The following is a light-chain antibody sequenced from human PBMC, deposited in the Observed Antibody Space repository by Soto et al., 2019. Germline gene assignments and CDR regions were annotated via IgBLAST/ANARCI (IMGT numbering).Light chain of an antibody. CDR3: QTWGTGIVV. Sequence: QLVLTQSPSASASLGASVKLTCTLSRGHSSYAIAWHQQQPEKGPRYLMKLNSDGSHSKGDGIPDRFSDSSSGAERYLTISSLQSEDEADYYCQTWGTGIVVFGGGTKLTVL. V-gene: IGLV4-69*01. CDR1: RGHSSYA. J-gene: IGLJ2*01. CDR2: LNSDGSH.